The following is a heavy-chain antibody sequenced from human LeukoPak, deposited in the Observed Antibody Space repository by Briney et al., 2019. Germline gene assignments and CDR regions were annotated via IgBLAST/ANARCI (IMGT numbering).Heavy chain of an antibody. CDR2: ISYDGSNK. CDR1: GFTFGSYG. J-gene: IGHJ4*02. V-gene: IGHV3-30*18. CDR3: AKGGGYSYGVFDY. Sequence: PGRSLRLSCAASGFTFGSYGMHWVRQAPGKGLERVAVISYDGSNKYYADSVKGRFTISRDNSKNTLYLQMNSLRAEDTAVYYCAKGGGYSYGVFDYWGQGTLVTVSS. D-gene: IGHD5-18*01.